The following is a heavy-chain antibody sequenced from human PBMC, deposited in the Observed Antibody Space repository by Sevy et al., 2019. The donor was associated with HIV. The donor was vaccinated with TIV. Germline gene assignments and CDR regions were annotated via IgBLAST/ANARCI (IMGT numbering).Heavy chain of an antibody. D-gene: IGHD5-18*01. CDR2: IRYDGISK. CDR3: AKEYSYGYWIDY. J-gene: IGHJ4*02. V-gene: IGHV3-30*02. Sequence: GGSLRLSCAASGFTFSSYGIHWVRQAPGKGLEWVAFIRYDGISKYYADSVKVRFTISRDNSKNTLYLRMNSLRPVDTAVYYCAKEYSYGYWIDYWGQGTLVTVSS. CDR1: GFTFSSYG.